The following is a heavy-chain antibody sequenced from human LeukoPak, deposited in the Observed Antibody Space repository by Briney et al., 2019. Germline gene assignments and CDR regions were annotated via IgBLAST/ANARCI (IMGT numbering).Heavy chain of an antibody. CDR2: IKQEGNEK. V-gene: IGHV3-7*04. CDR1: GFTFSSYW. D-gene: IGHD3-10*01. CDR3: ARGDYGSASYYTTLDDH. Sequence: GGSLRLSCAASGFTFSSYWMSWVRQAPGKGLEWVANIKQEGNEKYYVDSVKGRFTISRDNAKNSLYLQMNSLRAEDTAVYYCARGDYGSASYYTTLDDHWGQGTLVTVSS. J-gene: IGHJ5*02.